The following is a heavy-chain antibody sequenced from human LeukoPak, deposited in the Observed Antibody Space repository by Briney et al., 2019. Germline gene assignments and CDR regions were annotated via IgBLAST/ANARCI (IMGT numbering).Heavy chain of an antibody. Sequence: SETLSLTGTVSGGSISSYYWSWIRQPPGKGLEWIGYIYYSGSTNYNPSLKSRVTISVDTSKNQFSLKLSSVTAADTAVYYCARHGPEYSSSSLSEWGQGTLVTVSS. J-gene: IGHJ4*02. CDR3: ARHGPEYSSSSLSE. D-gene: IGHD6-6*01. CDR2: IYYSGST. V-gene: IGHV4-59*08. CDR1: GGSISSYY.